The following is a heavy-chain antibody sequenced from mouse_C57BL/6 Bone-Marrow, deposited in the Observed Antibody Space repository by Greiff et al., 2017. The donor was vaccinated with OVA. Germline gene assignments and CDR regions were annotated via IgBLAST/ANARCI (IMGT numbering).Heavy chain of an antibody. CDR3: AREGGLFYYLDY. J-gene: IGHJ2*01. Sequence: QVQLKQSGAELARPGASVKLSCKASGYTFTSYGISWVKQRTGQGLEWIGEIYPRSGNTYYNEKFKGKATLTADKSSSTAYMELRSLTSEDSAVYFWAREGGLFYYLDYWGQGTTLTVSS. CDR1: GYTFTSYG. CDR2: IYPRSGNT. D-gene: IGHD3-3*01. V-gene: IGHV1-81*01.